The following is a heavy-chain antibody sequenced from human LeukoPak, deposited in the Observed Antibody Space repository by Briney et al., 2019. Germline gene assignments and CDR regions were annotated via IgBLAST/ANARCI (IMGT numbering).Heavy chain of an antibody. D-gene: IGHD3-3*01. CDR3: AREGAYDFSTYYGMDV. V-gene: IGHV3-74*01. Sequence: GGSLRLSCSVSGFILISYAMHWVRHAPGKGLVWVSRINSDGSSTSYADSVKGRFTISRDNAKNTLYLQMNSLRAEDTAVYYCAREGAYDFSTYYGMDVWGQGTTVTVSS. CDR2: INSDGSST. J-gene: IGHJ6*02. CDR1: GFILISYA.